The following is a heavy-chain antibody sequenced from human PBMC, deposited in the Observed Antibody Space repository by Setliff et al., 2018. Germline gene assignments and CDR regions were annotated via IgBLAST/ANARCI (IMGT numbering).Heavy chain of an antibody. D-gene: IGHD3-3*01. CDR3: RFWSGYYNDY. J-gene: IGHJ4*02. CDR1: GGSFSAYY. CDR2: INHSGST. Sequence: SETLSLTCTVYGGSFSAYYWGWIRQPPGKGLEWIAEINHSGSTHYNPSLKSRVTISVDTSRNQFSLKLSSVTAADTAVYYCRFWSGYYNDYWGQGTVVTVSS. V-gene: IGHV4-34*01.